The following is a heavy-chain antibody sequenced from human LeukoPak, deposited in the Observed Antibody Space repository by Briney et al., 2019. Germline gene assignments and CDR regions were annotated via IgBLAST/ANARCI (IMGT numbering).Heavy chain of an antibody. D-gene: IGHD3-9*01. CDR1: GFTFSNYA. J-gene: IGHJ4*02. Sequence: PGGSLRLSCAASGFTFSNYAMSWVRQAPGKGLEWVSAISGSGGSTYYADSVKGRFTISRDNSKNTLYLQTNSLRAEDTAVYYCAKDMRFDRTPYYFDYWGQGTLVTVSS. V-gene: IGHV3-23*01. CDR3: AKDMRFDRTPYYFDY. CDR2: ISGSGGST.